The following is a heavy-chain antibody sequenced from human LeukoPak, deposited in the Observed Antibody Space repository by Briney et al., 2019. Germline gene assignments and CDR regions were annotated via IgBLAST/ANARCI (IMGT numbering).Heavy chain of an antibody. CDR2: IYYSGST. CDR3: ARISGDNSLDY. J-gene: IGHJ4*02. Sequence: SETLSLTCTVSGGSISSYYWSWIRQPPGKGLEWIGYIYYSGSTNYKPSLKSRVTISVDTSKNQFSLKVSSVTAADTAVYYCARISGDNSLDYWGQGTLVTVSS. D-gene: IGHD7-27*01. CDR1: GGSISSYY. V-gene: IGHV4-59*08.